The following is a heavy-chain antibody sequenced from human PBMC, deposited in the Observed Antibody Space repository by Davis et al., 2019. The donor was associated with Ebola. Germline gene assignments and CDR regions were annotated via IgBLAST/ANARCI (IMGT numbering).Heavy chain of an antibody. D-gene: IGHD3-3*01. CDR1: GGSISSSSYY. V-gene: IGHV4-31*03. CDR2: IYYSGST. Sequence: SETLSLTCTVSGGSISSSSYYWGWIRQPPGKGLEWIGYIYYSGSTYYNPSLKSRVTISVDTSKNQFSLKLSSVTAADTAVYYCARATELEWLLYRYYFDYWGQGTLVTVSS. J-gene: IGHJ4*02. CDR3: ARATELEWLLYRYYFDY.